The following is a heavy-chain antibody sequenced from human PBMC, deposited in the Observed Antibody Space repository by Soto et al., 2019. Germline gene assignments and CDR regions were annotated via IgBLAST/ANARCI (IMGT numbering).Heavy chain of an antibody. D-gene: IGHD1-26*01. J-gene: IGHJ6*02. CDR2: IYTSGST. CDR3: ARGSGSYGYYGMDV. CDR1: GGSVSSGSYY. V-gene: IGHV4-61*02. Sequence: PSETLSLTCTVSGGSVSSGSYYWSWIRQPAGKGLEWIGRIYTSGSTNYNPSLKSRVTMSVDTSKNQFSLKLSSVTAADTAVYYCARGSGSYGYYGMDVWGQGTTVTVSS.